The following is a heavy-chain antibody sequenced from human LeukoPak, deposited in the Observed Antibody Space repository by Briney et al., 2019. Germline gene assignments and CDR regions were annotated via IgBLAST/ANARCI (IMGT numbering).Heavy chain of an antibody. V-gene: IGHV3-30*18. D-gene: IGHD6-19*01. J-gene: IGHJ4*02. Sequence: SXXGMHWVRQXPGKGLEWVAVISYDGSNKYYADSVKGRFTISRDNSKNTLYLQMNSLRAEDTAVYYCANGWYFDYWGQGTLVTVSS. CDR3: ANGWYFDY. CDR1: SXXG. CDR2: ISYDGSNK.